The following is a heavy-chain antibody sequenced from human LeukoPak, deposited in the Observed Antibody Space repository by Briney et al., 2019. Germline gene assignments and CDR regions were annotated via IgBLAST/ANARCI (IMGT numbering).Heavy chain of an antibody. Sequence: PGGSLRLSCAASGFTFSNYWMHWVRQAPGQGLVWVSRINGDGSSTTYADSVKGRFIISRDNAKNTLYLQMNSLRAEDTAVYYCARDIAVAGNYFDYWGQGTLVNVSP. CDR1: GFTFSNYW. D-gene: IGHD6-19*01. J-gene: IGHJ4*02. CDR3: ARDIAVAGNYFDY. CDR2: INGDGSST. V-gene: IGHV3-74*01.